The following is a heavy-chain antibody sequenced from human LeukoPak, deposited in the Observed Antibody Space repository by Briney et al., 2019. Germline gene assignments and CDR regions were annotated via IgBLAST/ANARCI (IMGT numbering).Heavy chain of an antibody. D-gene: IGHD2-15*01. V-gene: IGHV3-23*01. Sequence: GGSLRLSCAASGFTFSSYTFSTYAMSWVHQAPGKGLEWVPAVSGSGVSTYYADSVKGRFTISRDNSKNTLYLQMNGLRAEDTAVYYCAKGVEDSGIYYYYYMDVWGKGTTVTVSS. J-gene: IGHJ6*03. CDR1: GFTFSSYTFSTYA. CDR2: VSGSGVST. CDR3: AKGVEDSGIYYYYYMDV.